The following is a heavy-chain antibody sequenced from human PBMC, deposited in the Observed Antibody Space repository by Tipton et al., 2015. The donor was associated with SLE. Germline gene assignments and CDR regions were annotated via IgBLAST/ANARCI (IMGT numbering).Heavy chain of an antibody. V-gene: IGHV4-59*08. CDR3: ARGMVTWRGAILGVDV. D-gene: IGHD2-21*02. CDR1: GGSISSHY. Sequence: TLSLTCSVSGGSISSHYWIWIRQPPGKGLEWIGYISDGGDTNQNPSLKSRVTMSVDSAKNQFSLKLTSVTAADTAVYYCARGMVTWRGAILGVDVWGQGTTVNVSS. CDR2: ISDGGDT. J-gene: IGHJ6*02.